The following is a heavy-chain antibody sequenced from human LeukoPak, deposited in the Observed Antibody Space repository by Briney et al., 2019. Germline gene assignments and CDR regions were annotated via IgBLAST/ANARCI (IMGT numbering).Heavy chain of an antibody. Sequence: GGSLRLSCVVSGFNFSSYSINWGRQAPGRGLEWLSSISSRSTYIYYANSVRGRFTISRDNAKNSLFLQMDSLRVDDTAVYYCARGETMTLVNAFDYWGQGTLVTVSS. CDR1: GFNFSSYS. D-gene: IGHD2-21*01. V-gene: IGHV3-21*01. CDR2: ISSRSTYI. CDR3: ARGETMTLVNAFDY. J-gene: IGHJ4*02.